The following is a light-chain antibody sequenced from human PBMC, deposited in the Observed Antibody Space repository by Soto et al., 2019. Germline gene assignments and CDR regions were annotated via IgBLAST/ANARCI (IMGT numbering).Light chain of an antibody. CDR3: SSYTGSSSSWV. CDR1: SSDVGAYKN. Sequence: QSALTQPASVSGSPGQSITISCTGTSSDVGAYKNVSWYQQHPGEAPKLMIFEVSSRPSGVSSRFSGSKSGNAASLTISGLQAEDEADYYCSSYTGSSSSWVFGGGTKLTVL. V-gene: IGLV2-14*01. CDR2: EVS. J-gene: IGLJ3*02.